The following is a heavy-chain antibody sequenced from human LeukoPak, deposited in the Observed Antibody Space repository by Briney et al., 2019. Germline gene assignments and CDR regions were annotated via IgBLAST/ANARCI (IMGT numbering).Heavy chain of an antibody. CDR1: GGSISSGDYY. V-gene: IGHV4-30-2*01. CDR2: IYHSGST. Sequence: PSQTLSLTYTVSGGSISSGDYYWSWIRQPPGKGLEWIGYIYHSGSTYYNPSLKSRVTISVDRSKNQFSLELSSVTAADTAVYYCARSLVGSWYFDYWGQGTLVTVSS. J-gene: IGHJ4*02. CDR3: ARSLVGSWYFDY. D-gene: IGHD2-21*01.